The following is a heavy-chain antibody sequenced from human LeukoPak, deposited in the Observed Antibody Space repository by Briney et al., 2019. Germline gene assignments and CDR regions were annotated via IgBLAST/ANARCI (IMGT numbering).Heavy chain of an antibody. V-gene: IGHV3-43D*03. CDR1: GFTFDDYA. D-gene: IGHD3-10*01. CDR3: ARIPKPAELLWFGEEYFDY. Sequence: GGSLRLSCAASGFTFDDYAMHWVRQAPGKGLEWVSLINWSGGSTYYTDSVKGRFTISRDSVKNSLYLQMNSLRAEDTAVYYCARIPKPAELLWFGEEYFDYWGQGTLVTVSS. J-gene: IGHJ4*02. CDR2: INWSGGST.